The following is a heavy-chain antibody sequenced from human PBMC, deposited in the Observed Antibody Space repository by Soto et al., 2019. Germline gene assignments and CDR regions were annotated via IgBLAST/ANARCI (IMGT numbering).Heavy chain of an antibody. CDR2: ISSSGSTI. Sequence: PVGSLRLSCAASGFTFSDYYMSWIRQAPGKGLEWVSYISSSGSTIYYADSVKGRFTISRDNAKNSLYLQMNSLRAEDTAVYYCARCVGDSNYHLWYYYYRDVWGKGTTVTVSS. V-gene: IGHV3-11*01. J-gene: IGHJ6*03. D-gene: IGHD4-4*01. CDR1: GFTFSDYY. CDR3: ARCVGDSNYHLWYYYYRDV.